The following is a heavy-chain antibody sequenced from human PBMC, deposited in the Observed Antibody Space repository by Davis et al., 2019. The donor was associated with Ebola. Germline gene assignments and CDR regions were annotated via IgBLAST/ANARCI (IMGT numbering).Heavy chain of an antibody. CDR1: GFTFSDHY. J-gene: IGHJ4*02. Sequence: GESLKISCAASGFTFSDHYMDWVRQAPGKGLEWVSSISSSSSYIYYADSVKGRFTISRDNAKNSLYLQMNSLRAEDTAVYYCARQQQLVDWGQGTLVTVSS. D-gene: IGHD6-13*01. CDR2: ISSSSSYI. CDR3: ARQQQLVD. V-gene: IGHV3-21*01.